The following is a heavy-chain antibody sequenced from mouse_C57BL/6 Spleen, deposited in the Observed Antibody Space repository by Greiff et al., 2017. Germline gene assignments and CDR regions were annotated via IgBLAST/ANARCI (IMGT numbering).Heavy chain of an antibody. CDR1: GYSITSGYY. J-gene: IGHJ1*03. CDR3: ARDYGSSYGAYWYFDV. V-gene: IGHV3-6*01. CDR2: ISYDGSN. Sequence: ESGPGLVKPSQSLSLTCSVTGYSITSGYYWNWIRQFPGNKLEWMGYISYDGSNNYNPSLKNRISITRDTSKNQFFLKLNSVTTEDTATYYCARDYGSSYGAYWYFDVWGTGTTVTVSS. D-gene: IGHD1-1*01.